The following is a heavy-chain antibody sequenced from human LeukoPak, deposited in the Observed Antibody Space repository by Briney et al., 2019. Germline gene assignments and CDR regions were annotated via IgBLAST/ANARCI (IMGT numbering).Heavy chain of an antibody. D-gene: IGHD2-2*03. Sequence: PGGSLRLSCAASGFTFSSYAMSWVRQAPGKGLEWVSAISGSGDSTYYGDSVKGRFTISRDNSKNTLYLQMNSLRPEDTAVYYCARVDDLDAFDIWGQGTLVTVSS. CDR3: ARVDDLDAFDI. V-gene: IGHV3-23*01. CDR1: GFTFSSYA. J-gene: IGHJ3*02. CDR2: ISGSGDST.